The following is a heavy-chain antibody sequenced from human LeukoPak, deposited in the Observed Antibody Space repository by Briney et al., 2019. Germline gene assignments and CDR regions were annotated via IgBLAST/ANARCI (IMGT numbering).Heavy chain of an antibody. Sequence: PSETLSLTCTVSGGSISSYYWSWIRQPAGKGLEWIGRIYTSGSTNYNPSLKSRVTMSVDTSKNQFSLKLSSVTAADTAVYYCARALVATIDRAPFGAFDIWGQGTMVTVSS. J-gene: IGHJ3*02. D-gene: IGHD5-24*01. CDR1: GGSISSYY. V-gene: IGHV4-4*07. CDR3: ARALVATIDRAPFGAFDI. CDR2: IYTSGST.